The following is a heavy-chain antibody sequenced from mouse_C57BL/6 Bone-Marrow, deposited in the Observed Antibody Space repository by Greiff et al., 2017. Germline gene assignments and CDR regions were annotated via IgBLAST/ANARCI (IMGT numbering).Heavy chain of an antibody. CDR2: IWSDGST. CDR1: GFSLTSYG. J-gene: IGHJ4*01. CDR3: ARQDYGNYVGYAMDY. V-gene: IGHV2-6-1*01. Sequence: VQLQESGPGLVAPSQSLSITCTVSGFSLTSYGVHWVRQPPGKGLEWLVVIWSDGSTTYNSALKSRLSVSKDNSKSQVFLKMNRLQTDDTAMYYCARQDYGNYVGYAMDYWGQGTSVTVSS. D-gene: IGHD2-1*01.